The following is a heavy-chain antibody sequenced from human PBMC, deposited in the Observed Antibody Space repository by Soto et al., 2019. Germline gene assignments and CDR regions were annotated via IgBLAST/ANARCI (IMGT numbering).Heavy chain of an antibody. V-gene: IGHV6-1*01. J-gene: IGHJ4*02. D-gene: IGHD6-19*01. CDR3: AREVQWAGVAGLDY. Sequence: SQSLSLTCAISGDIVSSNSAAWNWIRQSPSRGLEWLGRTYYRSKWYNDYAVSVKSRITINPDTSKNQFSLQLNSVTPEDKAVYYCAREVQWAGVAGLDYWGQGTLVTVSS. CDR1: GDIVSSNSAA. CDR2: TYYRSKWYN.